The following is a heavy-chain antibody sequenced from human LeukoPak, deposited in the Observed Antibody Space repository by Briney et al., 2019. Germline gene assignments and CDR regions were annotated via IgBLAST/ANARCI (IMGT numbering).Heavy chain of an antibody. CDR3: ATVGIDLGAFDI. Sequence: GASVKVSCKVSGYTLTELSMHWVRQAPGKGLEWMGGFDPEDGETIYAQKFQGRVTMTEDTSTDTAYMELSSLRSEDTAVYYCATVGIDLGAFDIWGQGTMVTVSS. J-gene: IGHJ3*02. V-gene: IGHV1-24*01. CDR2: FDPEDGET. D-gene: IGHD1-14*01. CDR1: GYTLTELS.